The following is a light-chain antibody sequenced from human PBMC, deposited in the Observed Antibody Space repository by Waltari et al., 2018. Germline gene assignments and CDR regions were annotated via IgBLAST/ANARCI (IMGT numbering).Light chain of an antibody. CDR3: LQAYSFPRT. CDR2: TAS. CDR1: QGISSR. Sequence: DIQMTQSPSFVSASVGDRVTITCRVSQGISSRLAWYQQKPGKAPKLLIYTASTLQRGVPSRFSGSGSGTEFTLIITTLQPEDFATYFCLQAYSFPRTFGQGTKLEIK. V-gene: IGKV1-12*01. J-gene: IGKJ2*01.